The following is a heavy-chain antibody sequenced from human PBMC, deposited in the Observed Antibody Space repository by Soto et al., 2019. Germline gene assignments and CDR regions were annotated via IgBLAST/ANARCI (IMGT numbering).Heavy chain of an antibody. CDR1: GGSISSGGYY. Sequence: QVQLQESGPGLVKPSQTLSLTCTVSGGSISSGGYYWSWIRQHPGKGLEWIGSIYYSGSTYYNPSPQSGVTISVETSKNQFSLELRSVTAADTAGFYCAGGVLHWGQGTLVTVSS. J-gene: IGHJ4*02. D-gene: IGHD3-16*01. CDR3: AGGVLH. V-gene: IGHV4-31*03. CDR2: IYYSGST.